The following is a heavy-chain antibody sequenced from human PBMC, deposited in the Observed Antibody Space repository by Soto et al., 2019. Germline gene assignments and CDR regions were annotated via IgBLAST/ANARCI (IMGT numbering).Heavy chain of an antibody. CDR3: ARGEWELSY. V-gene: IGHV1-8*01. Sequence: QVQLVQSGAEVKKPGASVKVSCKISGYTFTSYDVKWVRQATGQGLEWVGWMNPTSGNTGYAQKFQGRVTMTRDISITTAYMELSSLRSEDTAVYYCARGEWELSYWGQGTLVTVSS. CDR2: MNPTSGNT. J-gene: IGHJ4*02. CDR1: GYTFTSYD. D-gene: IGHD1-26*01.